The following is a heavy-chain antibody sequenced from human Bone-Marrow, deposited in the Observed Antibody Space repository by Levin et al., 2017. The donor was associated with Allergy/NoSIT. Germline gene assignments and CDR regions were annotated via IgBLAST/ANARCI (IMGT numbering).Heavy chain of an antibody. Sequence: KHGESLKISCKGSGYSFTSYWIGWVRQMPGKGLEWMGIIYPGDSDTRYSPSFQGQVTISADKSISTAYLQWSSLKASDTAMYYCARRGGGRITMVRGEPPFRASAGRPLDYWGQGTLVTVSS. V-gene: IGHV5-51*01. CDR1: GYSFTSYW. CDR2: IYPGDSDT. D-gene: IGHD3-10*01. CDR3: ARRGGGRITMVRGEPPFRASAGRPLDY. J-gene: IGHJ4*02.